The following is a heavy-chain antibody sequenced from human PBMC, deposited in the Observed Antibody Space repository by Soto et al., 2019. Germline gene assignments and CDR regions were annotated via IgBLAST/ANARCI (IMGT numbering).Heavy chain of an antibody. CDR2: IIPILGIA. D-gene: IGHD2-15*01. V-gene: IGHV1-69*02. CDR1: GGTFSSYT. CDR3: ARAPSDGNPDYYYYMDV. J-gene: IGHJ6*03. Sequence: GASVKVSCKASGGTFSSYTISWVRQAPGQGLEWMGRIIPILGIANYAQKFQGRVTITADKSTSTAYMELSSLRSEDTAVYYCARAPSDGNPDYYYYMDVWGKGTTVTVSS.